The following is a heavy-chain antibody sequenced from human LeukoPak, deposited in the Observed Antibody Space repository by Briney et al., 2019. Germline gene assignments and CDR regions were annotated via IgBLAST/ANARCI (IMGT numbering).Heavy chain of an antibody. V-gene: IGHV4-30-2*01. CDR1: GGSITSGTYY. Sequence: PSQTLSLTCTVSGGSITSGTYYWSWIRQPPGKGLEWIGYISHSGYAYYNPSLSSRLTILIDTSTNQFSLKLSSVTAADTAVYFCARDQRWSGSTDWFDPWGQGTLVTVSS. CDR2: ISHSGYA. CDR3: ARDQRWSGSTDWFDP. J-gene: IGHJ5*02. D-gene: IGHD3-3*01.